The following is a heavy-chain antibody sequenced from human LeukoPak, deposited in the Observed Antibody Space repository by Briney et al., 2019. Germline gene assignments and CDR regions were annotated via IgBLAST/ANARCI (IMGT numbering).Heavy chain of an antibody. CDR2: IRYDGSNK. D-gene: IGHD2-2*01. J-gene: IGHJ4*02. CDR3: AKMHCSSTSCSLGSSSRGAKRDY. CDR1: GFTFSSYG. Sequence: GGSLRLSCAASGFTFSSYGMHWVRQAPGKGLEWVAFIRYDGSNKYYADSVKGRFTISRDNSKNTLYLQMNSLRAEDTAVYYCAKMHCSSTSCSLGSSSRGAKRDYWGQGTLVTVSS. V-gene: IGHV3-30*02.